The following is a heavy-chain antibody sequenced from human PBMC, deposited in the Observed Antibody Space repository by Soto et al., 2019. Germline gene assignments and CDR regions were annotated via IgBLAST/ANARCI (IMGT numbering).Heavy chain of an antibody. CDR3: ARVRSSSSFNWFDP. D-gene: IGHD6-13*01. CDR1: GGSISSGGYY. Sequence: SETLSLTCTVSGGSISSGGYYWSWIRQHPGKGLEWIGYIYYSGSTYYNPSLKSRVTISVDTSKNQFSLKLSSVTAADTAVYYCARVRSSSSFNWFDPWGQGTLVTVS. V-gene: IGHV4-31*03. CDR2: IYYSGST. J-gene: IGHJ5*02.